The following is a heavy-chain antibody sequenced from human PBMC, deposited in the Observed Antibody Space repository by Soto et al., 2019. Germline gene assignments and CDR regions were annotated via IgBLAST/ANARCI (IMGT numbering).Heavy chain of an antibody. CDR1: GGSISSYY. CDR2: IYYSGST. D-gene: IGHD6-13*01. J-gene: IGHJ4*02. Sequence: SETLSLTCTVSGGSISSYYWSWIRQPPGKGLEWIGYIYYSGSTNYNPSLKSRVTISVDTSKNQFSLKLSSVTAADTAVYYCARVGGGSIADLYYFDYWGQGTLVTVSS. V-gene: IGHV4-59*01. CDR3: ARVGGGSIADLYYFDY.